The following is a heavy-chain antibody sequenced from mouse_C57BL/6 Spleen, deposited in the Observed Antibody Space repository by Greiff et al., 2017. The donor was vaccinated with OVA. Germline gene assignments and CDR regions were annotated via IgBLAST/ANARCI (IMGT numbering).Heavy chain of an antibody. J-gene: IGHJ2*01. CDR3: ARQITGTYYFDY. CDR1: GFTFSSYG. CDR2: ISSGGSYT. V-gene: IGHV5-6*01. Sequence: EVKLLESGGDLVKPGGSLKLSCAASGFTFSSYGMSWVRQTPDKRLEWVATISSGGSYTYYPDSVKGRFTISRDNAKNTLYLQMSSLKSEDTAMYYCARQITGTYYFDYWGQGTTLTVSS. D-gene: IGHD4-1*01.